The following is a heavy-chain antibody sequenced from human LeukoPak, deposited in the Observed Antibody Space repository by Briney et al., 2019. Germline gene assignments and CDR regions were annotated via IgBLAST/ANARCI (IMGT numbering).Heavy chain of an antibody. Sequence: PSETLSLTCTVSGGSISSSSYYWGLIRQPPGKGLEWIVSIYYSASTYFNPSLKSRFIISVDTPKNQFSLKLSSVTAADTAVYYCARVVQSTDSSGFYLPEYFQHWGQGTLVTVSS. CDR2: IYYSAST. J-gene: IGHJ1*01. D-gene: IGHD3-22*01. V-gene: IGHV4-39*07. CDR1: GGSISSSSYY. CDR3: ARVVQSTDSSGFYLPEYFQH.